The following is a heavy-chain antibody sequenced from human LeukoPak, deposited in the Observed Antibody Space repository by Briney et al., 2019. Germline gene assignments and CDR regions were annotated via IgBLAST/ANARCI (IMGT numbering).Heavy chain of an antibody. CDR1: GGSISSGDYY. CDR2: IYYSGST. Sequence: PSQTLSLTCTVSGGSISSGDYYWSWIRQPPGKGLEWIGYIYYSGSTYYNPSLKSRVTISVDTSKNQFSLKLSSVTAADTAVYHCASLDSSGYWFDPWGQGALVTVSS. J-gene: IGHJ5*02. D-gene: IGHD6-19*01. CDR3: ASLDSSGYWFDP. V-gene: IGHV4-30-4*01.